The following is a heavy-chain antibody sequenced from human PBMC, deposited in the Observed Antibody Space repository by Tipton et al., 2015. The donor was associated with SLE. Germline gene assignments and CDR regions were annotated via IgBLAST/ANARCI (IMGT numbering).Heavy chain of an antibody. J-gene: IGHJ6*02. CDR3: AGGLVTWRGAIVGVDV. CDR1: GGSISNTKYY. D-gene: IGHD2-21*02. V-gene: IGHV4-39*07. Sequence: LRLSCPVSGGSISNTKYYWGWIRQPPGKGLEWIGSIYYSGRTYYNPSLKSRVTISVDPSKNQFSLTLTSVTAADTAVYYCAGGLVTWRGAIVGVDVWGQGTTVNVSS. CDR2: IYYSGRT.